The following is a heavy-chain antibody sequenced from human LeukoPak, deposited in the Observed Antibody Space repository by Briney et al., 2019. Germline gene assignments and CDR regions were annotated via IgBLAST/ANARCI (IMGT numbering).Heavy chain of an antibody. D-gene: IGHD1-1*01. J-gene: IGHJ4*02. CDR1: GFIFSKYA. CDR3: ARLVCTTIPCYGKFYFDY. Sequence: GGSLRLSCAASGFIFSKYAMEWVRQVPGKGLEWVSSIDGPSDSIYYADSVKGRFTISRDDAKNSVYLQMNSLRAEDTGMYYCARLVCTTIPCYGKFYFDYWGQGTLVPVSS. V-gene: IGHV3-21*06. CDR2: IDGPSDSI.